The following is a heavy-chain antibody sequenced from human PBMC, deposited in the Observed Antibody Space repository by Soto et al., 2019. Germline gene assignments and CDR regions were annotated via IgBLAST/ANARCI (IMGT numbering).Heavy chain of an antibody. D-gene: IGHD3-22*01. J-gene: IGHJ6*02. CDR3: EKGVRGPLIGRPYGMDV. Sequence: QVQLVESGGGVVQPGRSLRLSCAASGFTFSSYGRHWVRQAPGKGLEWVAVISYDGSNKYYADSVKGRFTISRDNSTNTLYLKMKRMRDEDTGVYDCEKGVRGPLIGRPYGMDVWGRGSTVTVSS. CDR1: GFTFSSYG. V-gene: IGHV3-30*18. CDR2: ISYDGSNK.